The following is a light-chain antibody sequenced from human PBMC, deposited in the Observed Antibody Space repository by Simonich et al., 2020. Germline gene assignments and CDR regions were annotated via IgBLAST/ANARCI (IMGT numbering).Light chain of an antibody. CDR1: PSVSSY. J-gene: IGKJ2*01. CDR3: QQRSNWPYT. Sequence: EIVLTQSPATLSLSPGERATLSCRASPSVSSYLGRYQQKPGQAPRLLIYDASNRATGIPARFSGSGSGTDFTLTISSLEPEDFAVYYCQQRSNWPYTFGQGTKLEIK. V-gene: IGKV3-11*01. CDR2: DAS.